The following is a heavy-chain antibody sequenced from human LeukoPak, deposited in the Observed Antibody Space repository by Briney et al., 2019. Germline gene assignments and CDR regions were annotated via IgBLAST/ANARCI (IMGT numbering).Heavy chain of an antibody. V-gene: IGHV1-3*01. CDR2: INAGNGNT. CDR3: AHLSSGWYAGY. D-gene: IGHD6-19*01. CDR1: GYTFTSYA. Sequence: ASVKVSCKASGYTFTSYAMHWVRQAPGQRLEWMGRINAGNGNTKYSQKFQGRVTITRDTSASTAYMELSSLRSEDTAVYYCAHLSSGWYAGYWGQGTLVTVSS. J-gene: IGHJ4*02.